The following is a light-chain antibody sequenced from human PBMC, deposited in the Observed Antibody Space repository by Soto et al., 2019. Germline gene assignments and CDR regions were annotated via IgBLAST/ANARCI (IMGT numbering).Light chain of an antibody. Sequence: EIVMTQSPATLSVSPGQGACLSCGASHSVSTTVAWYHQKPGRAPRLLVYGASTRVTGIPARFSGSGAGTDFTLTITSLQSEDFGVYFCQQYKDWPTTFGRGTKVDI. CDR2: GAS. V-gene: IGKV3-15*01. CDR3: QQYKDWPTT. CDR1: HSVSTT. J-gene: IGKJ1*01.